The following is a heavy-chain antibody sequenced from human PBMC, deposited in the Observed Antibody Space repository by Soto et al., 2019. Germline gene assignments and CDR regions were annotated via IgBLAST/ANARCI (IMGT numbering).Heavy chain of an antibody. V-gene: IGHV1-69*04. Sequence: SVKVSCKGAGGTFSSYTISWVRQAPGQGLEWMGRIIPILGIANYAQKFQGRVTITADKSTSTAYMELSSLRSEDTAVYYCAIEQSPITMVRGVIGGAFDIWGQRTMVTVSS. CDR1: GGTFSSYT. CDR3: AIEQSPITMVRGVIGGAFDI. D-gene: IGHD3-10*01. CDR2: IIPILGIA. J-gene: IGHJ3*02.